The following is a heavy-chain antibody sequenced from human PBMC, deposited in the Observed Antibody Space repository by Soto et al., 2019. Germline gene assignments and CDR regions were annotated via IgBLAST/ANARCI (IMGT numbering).Heavy chain of an antibody. CDR3: ARGSGVWELLVRRYDACDI. D-gene: IGHD1-26*01. CDR1: GGTFSSYA. J-gene: IGHJ3*02. CDR2: IIPIFGTA. V-gene: IGHV1-69*06. Sequence: QVQLVQSGAEVKKPGSSVKVSCKASGGTFSSYAISWVRQAPGQGLVWMGGIIPIFGTANYAQKFHGRVTSTADNSTSNAYMELSSLRSEDTAVYYCARGSGVWELLVRRYDACDIWGQGTIVTVSS.